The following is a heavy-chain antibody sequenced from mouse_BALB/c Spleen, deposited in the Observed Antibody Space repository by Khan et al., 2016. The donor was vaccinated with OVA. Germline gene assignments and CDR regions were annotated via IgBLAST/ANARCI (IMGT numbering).Heavy chain of an antibody. J-gene: IGHJ3*01. CDR2: ITYSGST. Sequence: EVQLVETGPGLVKPSQSLSLTCTVTGYSITSDYAWNWIRQFPGNKLEWMGYITYSGSTAYNPSLKSRISITRDTSKNQFFLQLNSVTTEDTATYYCARWFTYWGQGTLVTVSA. CDR1: GYSITSDYA. CDR3: ARWFTY. V-gene: IGHV3-2*02.